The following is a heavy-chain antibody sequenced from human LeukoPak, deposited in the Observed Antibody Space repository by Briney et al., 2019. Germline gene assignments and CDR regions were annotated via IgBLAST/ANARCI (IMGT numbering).Heavy chain of an antibody. V-gene: IGHV3-23*01. CDR1: GFTFSSYA. CDR3: AKDHPDCRGTSCLLFDC. D-gene: IGHD2-2*01. CDR2: ITSSGGST. J-gene: IGHJ4*02. Sequence: PGGSLRLSCAASGFTFSSYAMSWVRQAPGKGLEWVSTITSSGGSTYYADSVKRRFTISRENSNHTLYLHMHSLRPEDTAVDYCAKDHPDCRGTSCLLFDCWGQGTLVTVSS.